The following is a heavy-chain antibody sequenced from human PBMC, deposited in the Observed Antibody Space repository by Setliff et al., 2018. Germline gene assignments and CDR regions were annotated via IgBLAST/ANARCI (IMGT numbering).Heavy chain of an antibody. CDR1: GFVFSNFA. CDR2: ISGGGTNM. V-gene: IGHV3-23*01. CDR3: ARDHRDYEPYFYALDV. D-gene: IGHD4-17*01. J-gene: IGHJ6*02. Sequence: GGSLRLSCAASGFVFSNFAMNWVRQAPGKGLEWVSTISGGGTNMDYADSVKGRFTISRDNSNSEVFLQMYSLRAEDTAVYYCARDHRDYEPYFYALDVWGQGTTVTVSS.